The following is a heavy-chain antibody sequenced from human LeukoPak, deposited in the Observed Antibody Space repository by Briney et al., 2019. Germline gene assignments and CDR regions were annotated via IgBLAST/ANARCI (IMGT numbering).Heavy chain of an antibody. Sequence: SETLSLTCTVSGGSISSSSYYWGWIRQPPGKGLEWIGYIYYSGSTNYNPSLKSRVTISVDTSKNQFSLKLSSVTAADTAVYYCARGYYYSSGYYNFDYWGQGTLVTVSS. D-gene: IGHD3-22*01. V-gene: IGHV4-61*05. CDR1: GGSISSSSYY. CDR2: IYYSGST. J-gene: IGHJ4*02. CDR3: ARGYYYSSGYYNFDY.